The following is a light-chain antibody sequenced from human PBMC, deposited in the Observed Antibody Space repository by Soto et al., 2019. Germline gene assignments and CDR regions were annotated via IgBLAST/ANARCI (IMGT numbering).Light chain of an antibody. V-gene: IGKV1-39*01. J-gene: IGKJ1*01. CDR2: AAS. Sequence: DVQITQSPSSLSASLGDRVTITCRASQSISSYLNWYQQKPGKAPKLLIYAASSLQSGVPSRFSGSGSGTDFTLTISSLQPEDFATYYCQHSYSTPWTFGQGTKVDIK. CDR3: QHSYSTPWT. CDR1: QSISSY.